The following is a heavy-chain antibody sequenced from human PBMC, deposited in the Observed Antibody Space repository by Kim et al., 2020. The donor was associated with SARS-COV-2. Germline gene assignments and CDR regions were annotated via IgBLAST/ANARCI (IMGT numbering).Heavy chain of an antibody. V-gene: IGHV1-3*01. D-gene: IGHD1-26*01. J-gene: IGHJ4*02. Sequence: KKKYSQKFQDRVTITKDTYASTVYMELSSLKSEDTAVYYCARGSLGATLDFWGQGTLVTVSS. CDR3: ARGSLGATLDF. CDR2: KK.